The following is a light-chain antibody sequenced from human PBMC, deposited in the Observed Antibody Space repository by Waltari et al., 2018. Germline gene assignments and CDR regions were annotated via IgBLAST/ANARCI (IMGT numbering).Light chain of an antibody. Sequence: QSVLTQPPSVSGAPGQRVTIACTGSGSNIGAGYDVHWYQQVPRAAPTLLIYGSGRRPLGDPDRFFGSTSGTAASLAIIRLQAEDVADYYCQSYDIALGVVFGGGTKLTVL. CDR3: QSYDIALGVV. CDR2: GSG. CDR1: GSNIGAGYD. J-gene: IGLJ3*02. V-gene: IGLV1-40*01.